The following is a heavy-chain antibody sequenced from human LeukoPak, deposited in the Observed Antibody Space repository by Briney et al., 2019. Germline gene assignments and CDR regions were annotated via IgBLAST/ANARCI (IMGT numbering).Heavy chain of an antibody. V-gene: IGHV1-3*01. CDR2: ISAGNI. J-gene: IGHJ6*02. D-gene: IGHD2-21*01. CDR1: GYTFSDYP. Sequence: ASVTVSCTASGYTFSDYPIHWLRQAPGQRFEWMGWISAGNIKYSQNFQDRVNITRDTSASTVYMELSSLTSADTAVYYCARVAYVMDVWGQGTTVVVSS. CDR3: ARVAYVMDV.